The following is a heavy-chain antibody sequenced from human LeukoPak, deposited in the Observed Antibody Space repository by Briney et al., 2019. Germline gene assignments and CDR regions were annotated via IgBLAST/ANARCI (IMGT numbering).Heavy chain of an antibody. Sequence: GGSLRLSCAASGFTFSSYDMHWVRQATGKGLEWVSAMGTAGDPYYPGSVKGRFTISRENAKNSLYLQMNSLRAGDTAVYYCARADSSGWYFDYWGQGTLVTVSS. D-gene: IGHD6-19*01. V-gene: IGHV3-13*05. CDR2: MGTAGDP. CDR1: GFTFSSYD. CDR3: ARADSSGWYFDY. J-gene: IGHJ4*02.